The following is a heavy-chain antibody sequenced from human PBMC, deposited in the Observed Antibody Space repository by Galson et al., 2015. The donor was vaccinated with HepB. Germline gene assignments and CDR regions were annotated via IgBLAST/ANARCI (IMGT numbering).Heavy chain of an antibody. CDR3: ARAGDYYDSSGYYGVWGALDY. J-gene: IGHJ4*02. V-gene: IGHV3-66*01. D-gene: IGHD3-22*01. CDR2: IYSGGST. Sequence: SLRLSCAASGFTVSSNYMSWVRQAPGKGLEWVSVIYSGGSTYYADSVKGRFTISRDNSKNTLYLQMNSLRAEDTAVYYCARAGDYYDSSGYYGVWGALDYWGQGTLVTVSS. CDR1: GFTVSSNY.